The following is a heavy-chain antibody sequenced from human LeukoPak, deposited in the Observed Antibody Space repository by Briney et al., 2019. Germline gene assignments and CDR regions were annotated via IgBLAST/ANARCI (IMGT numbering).Heavy chain of an antibody. CDR3: AEGVIYCSGGTCYFGTFDI. Sequence: PGGSLRLSCAASGFTFSNYVMSWVRQAPGKGLEWVSAVSGSGGSTYYADSVKGRFTISRDNSKNTLYVQMNSLRAEDTAVYYCAEGVIYCSGGTCYFGTFDIWGQGTMVTVSS. CDR2: VSGSGGST. J-gene: IGHJ3*02. CDR1: GFTFSNYV. V-gene: IGHV3-23*01. D-gene: IGHD2-15*01.